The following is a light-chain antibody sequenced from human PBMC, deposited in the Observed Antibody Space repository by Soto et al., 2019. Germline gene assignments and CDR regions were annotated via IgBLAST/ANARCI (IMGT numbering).Light chain of an antibody. J-gene: IGLJ3*02. V-gene: IGLV2-14*01. CDR2: DVV. CDR1: STYAVTYKY. CDR3: SSYSSTTTVV. Sequence: QSARTQPASVSGSHGKSITISCTGTSTYAVTYKYVSWYQQHPGKAPKLVIYDVVNRPSGVSNRFSGSKSGNTASLTISGLQADDEAHYYCSSYSSTTTVVFGGGTKVTVL.